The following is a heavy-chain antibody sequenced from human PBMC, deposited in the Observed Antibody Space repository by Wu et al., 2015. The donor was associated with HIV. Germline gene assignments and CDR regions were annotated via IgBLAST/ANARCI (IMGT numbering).Heavy chain of an antibody. CDR1: GYTFTGYY. V-gene: IGHV1-2*02. CDR3: ARSPIVVVPAAIASPDY. J-gene: IGHJ4*02. D-gene: IGHD2-2*01. Sequence: QVQLVQSGAEVKKPGASVKVSCKASGYTFTGYYMHWVRQAPGQGLEWMGWINPNSGGTNYAQKFQGRVTMTRDTSISTAYMDLSRLRSDDTAVYYCARSPIVVVPAAIASPDYWGQGTLVTVSS. CDR2: INPNSGGT.